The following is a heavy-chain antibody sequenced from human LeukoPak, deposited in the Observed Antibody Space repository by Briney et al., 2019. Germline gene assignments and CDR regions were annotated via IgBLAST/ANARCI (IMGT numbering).Heavy chain of an antibody. CDR3: ARDVTLGTFDY. D-gene: IGHD7-27*01. V-gene: IGHV3-20*04. CDR1: GFTFDDYA. Sequence: GGSLRLSCAASGFTFDDYAMHWVRQAPGKGLEWVSGINWNGGSTGYADSVKGRFTISRDNAKNSLYLQMNSLRAEDTAVYYCARDVTLGTFDYWGQGTLVTVSS. J-gene: IGHJ4*02. CDR2: INWNGGST.